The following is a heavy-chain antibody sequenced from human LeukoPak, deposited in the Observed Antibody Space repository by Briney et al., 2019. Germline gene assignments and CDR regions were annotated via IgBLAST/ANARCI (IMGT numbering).Heavy chain of an antibody. V-gene: IGHV4-61*02. Sequence: SQTLSLTCTVSGGSISSGSYYWSWIRQPAGKGLEWIGRIYTSGSTNYNPSLKSRVTISVDTSKNQFSLKLSSVTAADTAVYYCARVSRYDILTGAPHFDYWGQGTLVTVSS. J-gene: IGHJ4*02. CDR2: IYTSGST. D-gene: IGHD3-9*01. CDR1: GGSISSGSYY. CDR3: ARVSRYDILTGAPHFDY.